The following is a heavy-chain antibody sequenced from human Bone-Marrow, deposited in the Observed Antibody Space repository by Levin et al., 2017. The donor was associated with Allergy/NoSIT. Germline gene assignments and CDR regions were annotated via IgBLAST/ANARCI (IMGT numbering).Heavy chain of an antibody. CDR2: ISGSGGST. J-gene: IGHJ4*02. CDR3: ARHPDPYSRGWYFYVY. Sequence: GGSLRLSCAASGFTFSSYAMSWVRQAPGKGLEWVSAISGSGGSTYYADSVKGRFTISRDNSKNTLYLQMNSLRAEDTAVYYCARHPDPYSRGWYFYVYWGQGTLVTVSS. D-gene: IGHD6-19*01. V-gene: IGHV3-23*01. CDR1: GFTFSSYA.